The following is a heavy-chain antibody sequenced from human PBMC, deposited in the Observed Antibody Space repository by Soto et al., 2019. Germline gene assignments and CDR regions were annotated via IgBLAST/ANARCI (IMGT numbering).Heavy chain of an antibody. CDR2: IYYTGST. CDR1: GGSISPYY. D-gene: IGHD6-6*01. Sequence: SETLSLTCTVSGGSISPYYWSWIRQPPGKGLEWIGYIYYTGSTNYNASLRSRVTISQDTSKNQFSLKLNSVTAADTAVYYCARGSPMSSSFPLDYWGQGTLVNVS. J-gene: IGHJ4*02. V-gene: IGHV4-59*01. CDR3: ARGSPMSSSFPLDY.